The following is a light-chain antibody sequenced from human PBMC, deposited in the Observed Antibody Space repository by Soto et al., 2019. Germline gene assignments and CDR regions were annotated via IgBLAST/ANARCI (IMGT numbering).Light chain of an antibody. CDR2: AAS. V-gene: IGKV3-20*01. CDR1: QGVSNSY. J-gene: IGKJ1*01. Sequence: EIVLTQSPATLSLSPGERASLSCRASQGVSNSYLAWYQQRPGQAPRLLIYAASTRATGIPDRFSGSGSGTDFTLTISRLEREDFAVYYCQQYGTSPRTFGQGTKVEVK. CDR3: QQYGTSPRT.